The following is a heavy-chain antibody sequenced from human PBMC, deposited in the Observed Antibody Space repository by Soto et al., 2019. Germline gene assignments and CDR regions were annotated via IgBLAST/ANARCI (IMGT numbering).Heavy chain of an antibody. D-gene: IGHD2-15*01. V-gene: IGHV3-30*18. Sequence: GGSLRLSCAASGFTFSSYGMHWVRQAPGKGLEWVAVISYDGSNKYYADSVKGRFTISRDNSKNTLYLQMNSLRAEDTAVYYCAKMRYCSGGSCSTGTYRGQGTLVTVSS. J-gene: IGHJ4*02. CDR2: ISYDGSNK. CDR3: AKMRYCSGGSCSTGTY. CDR1: GFTFSSYG.